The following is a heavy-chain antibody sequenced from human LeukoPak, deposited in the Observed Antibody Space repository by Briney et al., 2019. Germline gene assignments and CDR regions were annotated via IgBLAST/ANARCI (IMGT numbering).Heavy chain of an antibody. CDR3: ARSCSSATCPLDY. V-gene: IGHV1-69*05. CDR1: GGTFNTYT. D-gene: IGHD2-2*01. J-gene: IGHJ4*02. CDR2: IIPIFRTT. Sequence: SVKVSCKASGGTFNTYTINWVRQAPGQGLEWMGGIIPIFRTTNYAQKFQGRVTIITDESTNTVYMELSSLRSEDTAVYSCARSCSSATCPLDYWGQGTLVTVSS.